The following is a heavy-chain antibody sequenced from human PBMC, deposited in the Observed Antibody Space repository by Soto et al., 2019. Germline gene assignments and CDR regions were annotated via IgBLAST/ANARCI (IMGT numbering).Heavy chain of an antibody. CDR2: IYYRGST. D-gene: IGHD3-22*01. Sequence: SETLSLTCNVSGGSISTADYYWSWIRQPPGKVLVWIGYIYYRGSTYYNPSLESRVAISIDTSKNQFSLNLTSVTAADTAVYFCVSDYDSGGYIGYWGQGTLVTVSS. CDR1: GGSISTADYY. V-gene: IGHV4-30-4*01. J-gene: IGHJ4*02. CDR3: VSDYDSGGYIGY.